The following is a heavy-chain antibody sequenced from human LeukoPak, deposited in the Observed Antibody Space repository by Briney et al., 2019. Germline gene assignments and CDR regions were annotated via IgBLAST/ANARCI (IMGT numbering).Heavy chain of an antibody. J-gene: IGHJ4*02. CDR1: GFTFDDYA. D-gene: IGHD3-9*01. CDR2: ISWNSGSI. CDR3: AKDISYDILTGYPDY. Sequence: GGSLRLSCAAPGFTFDDYAMHLVRQAPGKGLEWVSGISWNSGSIGYADSVKGRFTISRDNAKNSLYLQMNSLRAEDTALYYCAKDISYDILTGYPDYWGQGTLVTVSS. V-gene: IGHV3-9*01.